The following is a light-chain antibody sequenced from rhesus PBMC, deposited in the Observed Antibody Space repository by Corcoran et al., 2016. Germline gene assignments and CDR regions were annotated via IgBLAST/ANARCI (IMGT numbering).Light chain of an antibody. J-gene: IGKJ1*01. V-gene: IGKV3-24*04. Sequence: ETVVTQSPATLSLSPGERATLSCRASQNIGSYLAWYQQKPGQAPRPLIFGASSRATGIPDRFSGRGSGTDFTLTISSLEPEDVGIYYCQQSSNLWTFGQGTKVEIK. CDR2: GAS. CDR1: QNIGSY. CDR3: QQSSNLWT.